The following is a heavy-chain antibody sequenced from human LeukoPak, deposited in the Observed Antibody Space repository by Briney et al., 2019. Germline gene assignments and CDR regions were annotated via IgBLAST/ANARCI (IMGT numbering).Heavy chain of an antibody. CDR1: GGSISSSSYY. CDR2: IYYSGST. Sequence: ETLSITCTVSGGSISSSSYYWGWIRQPPGKGLEWIGSIYYSGSTYCNPSLKGRVTISVDTSKNQFSLKLSSVTAADTAVYYCARDRVRCGGDCYPDDAFDIWGQGTMVTVSS. D-gene: IGHD2-21*02. J-gene: IGHJ3*02. CDR3: ARDRVRCGGDCYPDDAFDI. V-gene: IGHV4-39*07.